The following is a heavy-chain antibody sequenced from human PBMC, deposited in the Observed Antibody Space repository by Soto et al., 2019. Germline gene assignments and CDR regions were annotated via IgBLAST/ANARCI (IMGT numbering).Heavy chain of an antibody. D-gene: IGHD2-21*01. CDR3: AKHCGGDCYNGMDV. CDR1: GFTFSSYG. CDR2: ISYDGSNK. J-gene: IGHJ6*02. V-gene: IGHV3-30*18. Sequence: QVQLVESGGGVVQPGRSLRLSCAASGFTFSSYGMHWVRQAPGKGLEWVAVISYDGSNKYYADSVKGRFTISRDNPKNTLYLQMNSLRAEHTAVYYCAKHCGGDCYNGMDVWGQGTTVTVSS.